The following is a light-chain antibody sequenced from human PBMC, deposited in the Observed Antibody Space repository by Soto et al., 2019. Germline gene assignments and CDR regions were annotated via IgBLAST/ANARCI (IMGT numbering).Light chain of an antibody. Sequence: DLQMTQSPSSLSASVGDRVTITCQASHDITSYLNWYQHKPGKAPQLLIYAASILEAGVPSRFSGSGSGTDFTCTISSLQPEDVATYYCQKCDYLPIFGPGTKVDFK. J-gene: IGKJ3*01. CDR2: AAS. CDR1: HDITSY. V-gene: IGKV1-33*01. CDR3: QKCDYLPI.